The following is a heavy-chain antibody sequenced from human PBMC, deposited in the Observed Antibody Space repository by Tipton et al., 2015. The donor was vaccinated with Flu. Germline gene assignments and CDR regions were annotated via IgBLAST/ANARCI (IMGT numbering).Heavy chain of an antibody. CDR3: ARGVQYYDILTGYTAYFDY. J-gene: IGHJ4*02. CDR2: IYYSGST. V-gene: IGHV4-59*01. Sequence: PGLVKPSETLSLTCTVSGGSISSYYWSWIRQPPGKGLEWIGYIYYSGSTNYNPPLKSRVTISVDTSKNQFSRKLSSVTAADTAVYYCARGVQYYDILTGYTAYFDYWGQGTLVTVSS. D-gene: IGHD3-9*01. CDR1: GGSISSYY.